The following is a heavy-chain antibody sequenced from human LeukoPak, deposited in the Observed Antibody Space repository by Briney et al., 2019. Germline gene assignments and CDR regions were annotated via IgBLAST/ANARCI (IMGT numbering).Heavy chain of an antibody. D-gene: IGHD4-17*01. CDR3: ARDMRHDYGDYGWFDP. Sequence: GGSLRLSCAASGFTVSSNYMSWVRQAPGKGLEWVSVIYSGGSTYYADSVKGRFTISRDNSKNTLYLQMNSLRAEDTAVYYCARDMRHDYGDYGWFDPWGQGTLVTVSS. CDR2: IYSGGST. V-gene: IGHV3-53*01. CDR1: GFTVSSNY. J-gene: IGHJ5*02.